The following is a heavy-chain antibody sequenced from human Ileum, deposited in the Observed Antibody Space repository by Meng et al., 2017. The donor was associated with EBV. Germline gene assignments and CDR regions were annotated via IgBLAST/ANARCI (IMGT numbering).Heavy chain of an antibody. D-gene: IGHD2-15*01. V-gene: IGHV1-18*01. CDR1: GYTFGSYG. CDR2: FVNYVDT. CDR3: ASGTPGRSYCDY. Sequence: QVHLLQSGPEVKKPXXSVRVSCKASGYTFGSYGICWVRQAPGQGLEWMGWFVNYVDTYPAPKFQGRVTMTTDTHTNTAFMELRSLTSDDTAVYYCASGTPGRSYCDYWGQGTLVYVSS. J-gene: IGHJ4*02.